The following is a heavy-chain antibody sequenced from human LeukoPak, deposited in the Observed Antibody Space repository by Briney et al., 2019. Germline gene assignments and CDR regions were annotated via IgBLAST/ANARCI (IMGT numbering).Heavy chain of an antibody. CDR2: MNPNSGNT. V-gene: IGHV1-8*03. Sequence: ASVKVSCKASGYTFTSYGINWVRQATGQGLEWMGWMNPNSGNTGYAQKFQGRVTITRNTSISTAYMELSSLRSEDTAVYYCARWVSRYSSATKDAFDIWGQGTMVTVSS. CDR3: ARWVSRYSSATKDAFDI. J-gene: IGHJ3*02. D-gene: IGHD6-19*01. CDR1: GYTFTSYG.